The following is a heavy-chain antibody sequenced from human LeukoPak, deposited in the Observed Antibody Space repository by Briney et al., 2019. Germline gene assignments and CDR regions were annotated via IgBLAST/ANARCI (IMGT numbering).Heavy chain of an antibody. V-gene: IGHV4-38-2*01. Sequence: SETLSLTCAVSGYSISSASYWGWIRQPPGKGLEWVGNIYHSGSPYYNPSLKSRVTISVDTSKNQFSLKLSSVTAADTAVYYCARPISSQGYFGVVIDWGQGTLVTVSS. CDR2: IYHSGSP. D-gene: IGHD3-3*01. CDR1: GYSISSASY. J-gene: IGHJ4*02. CDR3: ARPISSQGYFGVVID.